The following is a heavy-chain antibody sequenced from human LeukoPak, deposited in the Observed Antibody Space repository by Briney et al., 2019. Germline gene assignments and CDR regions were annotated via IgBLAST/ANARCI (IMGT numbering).Heavy chain of an antibody. CDR3: ARLIEVAVAELAHAFDI. V-gene: IGHV5-51*01. Sequence: GESLKISCKGSGYTFANYGIGWVRQMPGKGLEGMGIIYPGDSDTRYSPSFQGQVTISADKSISTAYLQWSSLKASDTAMYYCARLIEVAVAELAHAFDIWGQGTMVTVSS. CDR1: GYTFANYG. J-gene: IGHJ3*02. D-gene: IGHD6-19*01. CDR2: IYPGDSDT.